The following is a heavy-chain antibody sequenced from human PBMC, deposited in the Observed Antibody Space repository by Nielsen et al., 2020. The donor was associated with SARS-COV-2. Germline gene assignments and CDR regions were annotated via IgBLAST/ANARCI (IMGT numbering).Heavy chain of an antibody. V-gene: IGHV4-59*08. D-gene: IGHD6-13*01. J-gene: IGHJ4*02. CDR1: GFTFSSYW. Sequence: GSLRLSCAASGFTFSSYWMSWIRQPPGKGLEWIGYIYYSGSTNYNPSLKSRVTISVDTSKNQFSLKLSSVTAADTAVYYCARRGYSSSWYYFDYWGQGTLVTVSS. CDR2: IYYSGST. CDR3: ARRGYSSSWYYFDY.